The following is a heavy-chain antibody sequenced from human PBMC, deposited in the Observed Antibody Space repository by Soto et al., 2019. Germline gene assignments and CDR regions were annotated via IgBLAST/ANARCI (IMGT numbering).Heavy chain of an antibody. CDR2: ISYDGSDI. Sequence: PGGSLRLSCAASGFMFSTYAMHWVRQAPGKGLEWVAVISYDGSDIHYGDSGKGRFTISRDNSRNTLYLEMNSLQTEDTAVFYCARDQGRTVTRGDWFDPWGQGTLVTVSS. CDR1: GFMFSTYA. CDR3: ARDQGRTVTRGDWFDP. D-gene: IGHD6-19*01. V-gene: IGHV3-30-3*01. J-gene: IGHJ5*02.